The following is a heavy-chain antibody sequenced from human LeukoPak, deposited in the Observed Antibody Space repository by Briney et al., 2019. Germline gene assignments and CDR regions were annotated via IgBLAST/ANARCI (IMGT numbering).Heavy chain of an antibody. Sequence: PGGSLRLSCAASGFIFSSYGMHWVRQAPGKGLEWVAVISYDGSNKYYADSVKGRFTISRDNSKNTLYLQMNSLRAEDTAVYYCAKVGDIVVVVAHIDYWGQGTLVTVSS. CDR1: GFIFSSYG. D-gene: IGHD2-15*01. CDR3: AKVGDIVVVVAHIDY. V-gene: IGHV3-30*18. J-gene: IGHJ4*02. CDR2: ISYDGSNK.